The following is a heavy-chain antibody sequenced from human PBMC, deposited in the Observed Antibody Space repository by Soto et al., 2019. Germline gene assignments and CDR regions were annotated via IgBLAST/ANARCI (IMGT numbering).Heavy chain of an antibody. V-gene: IGHV3-11*05. CDR3: ARAPGAVNSYAGVDV. CDR2: ISDGGSYT. Sequence: PRWSLGLSCVATRVIFSDYHLAWIRRAPGKGLEWVSYISDGGSYTNHGNAVRGRVSVSRDGARNSLYRHINSGRVEDTGVYFCARAPGAVNSYAGVDVWGQGTTVTVSS. CDR1: RVIFSDYH. J-gene: IGHJ6*02. D-gene: IGHD6-19*01.